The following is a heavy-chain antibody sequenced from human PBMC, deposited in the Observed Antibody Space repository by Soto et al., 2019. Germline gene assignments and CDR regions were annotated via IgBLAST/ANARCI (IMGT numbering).Heavy chain of an antibody. Sequence: QVQLVQSGAEVKKPGSSVKVSCKASGGTFSSYAISWVRQAPGQGLEWMGGIIPIFGTADYAQKFQGRVTITADDFTSTAYMELRRLRSEDTGVYYCARHLGGNHYYYGMDVWGQGTTVTVSS. CDR2: IIPIFGTA. D-gene: IGHD3-16*01. CDR1: GGTFSSYA. CDR3: ARHLGGNHYYYGMDV. V-gene: IGHV1-69*12. J-gene: IGHJ6*02.